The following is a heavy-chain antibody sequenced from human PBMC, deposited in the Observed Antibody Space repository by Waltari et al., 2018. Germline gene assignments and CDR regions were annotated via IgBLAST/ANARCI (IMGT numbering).Heavy chain of an antibody. CDR3: TRVSAAFYILFY. D-gene: IGHD3-3*02. CDR1: GYRFTDFD. J-gene: IGHJ4*02. CDR2: MRPSSGSR. V-gene: IGHV1-8*02. Sequence: QVQLVQSGAEVKKPGASVKVSCKASGYRFTDFDFNWVRQAPGQGLEWLGWMRPSSGSRGYAQKFPGRVTMTTNTSISTAYMELSSLRSEDTAVYYCTRVSAAFYILFYWGQGTLVTVSS.